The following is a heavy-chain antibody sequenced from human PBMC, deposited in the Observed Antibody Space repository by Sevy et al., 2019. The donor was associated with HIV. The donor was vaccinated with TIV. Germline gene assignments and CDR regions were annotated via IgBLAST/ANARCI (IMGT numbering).Heavy chain of an antibody. V-gene: IGHV4-34*01. CDR1: GGSFSGYY. CDR2: INHSGST. CDR3: ARGYYYDSSGYPPFDYYYGMDV. Sequence: SETSLTCAVYGGSFSGYYWSWIRQPPGKGLEWIGEINHSGSTNYNPSLKSRVTISVDTSKNQFSLKLSSVTAADTAVYYCARGYYYDSSGYPPFDYYYGMDVWGQGTTVTVSS. J-gene: IGHJ6*02. D-gene: IGHD3-22*01.